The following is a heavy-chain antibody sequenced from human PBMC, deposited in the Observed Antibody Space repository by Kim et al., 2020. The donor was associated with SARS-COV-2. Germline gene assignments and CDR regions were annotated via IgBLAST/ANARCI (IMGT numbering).Heavy chain of an antibody. V-gene: IGHV3-7*01. CDR3: ARVLGKRVNGDFDI. Sequence: VDSVKGRFTIARDNAKNSLYLQMNSLRAEDTAVYYCARVLGKRVNGDFDIWGQGTMVTVSS. J-gene: IGHJ3*02. D-gene: IGHD3-16*01.